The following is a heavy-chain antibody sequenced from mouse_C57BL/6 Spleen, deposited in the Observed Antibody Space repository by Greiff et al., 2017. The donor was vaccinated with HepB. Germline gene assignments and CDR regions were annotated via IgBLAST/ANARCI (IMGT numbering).Heavy chain of an antibody. CDR3: ARHGFAY. J-gene: IGHJ3*01. CDR1: GFTFSDYY. CDR2: ISNGGGST. Sequence: EVQGVESGGGLVQPGGSLKLSCAASGFTFSDYYMYWVRQTPEKRLEWVAYISNGGGSTYYPDTVKGRFTISRDNAKNTLYLQMSRLKSEDTAMYYCARHGFAYWGQGTLVTVSA. V-gene: IGHV5-12*01.